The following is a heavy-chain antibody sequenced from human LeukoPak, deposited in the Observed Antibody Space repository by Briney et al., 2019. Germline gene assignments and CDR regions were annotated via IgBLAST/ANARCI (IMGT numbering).Heavy chain of an antibody. J-gene: IGHJ4*02. V-gene: IGHV3-30*02. CDR1: GFTFSSYG. CDR3: TRDREYSSSWTGGFDY. D-gene: IGHD6-13*01. Sequence: PGGSLRLSCAASGFTFSSYGMHWVRQAPGKGLEWVAFIRYDGSNKYYADSVKGRFTISRDNSKNTLYLQMNSLRAEDTAVYYCTRDREYSSSWTGGFDYWGQGTLVTVSS. CDR2: IRYDGSNK.